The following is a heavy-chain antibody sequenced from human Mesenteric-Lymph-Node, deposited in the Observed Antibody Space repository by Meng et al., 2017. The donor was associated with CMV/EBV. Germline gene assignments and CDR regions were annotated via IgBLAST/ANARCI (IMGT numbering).Heavy chain of an antibody. V-gene: IGHV4-61*08. J-gene: IGHJ4*02. CDR1: GFSVNHGAYH. CDR2: IYGTGIT. Sequence: QLLLQESGPGLWRPSEPLPLTCIVSGFSVNHGAYHWSLIRQSPGKELEWIGYIYGTGITIYNPSLKSRVTILLETSKNQFSLKLNSATTADTAVYYCAKSRSSTPGIVYDWGQGTLVTVSS. CDR3: AKSRSSTPGIVYD. D-gene: IGHD4-23*01.